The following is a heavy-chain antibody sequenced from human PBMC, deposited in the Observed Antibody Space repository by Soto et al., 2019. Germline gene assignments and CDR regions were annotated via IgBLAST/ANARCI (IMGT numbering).Heavy chain of an antibody. D-gene: IGHD3-3*01. CDR1: GDSISSYY. CDR2: IYYSGST. V-gene: IGHV4-59*01. Sequence: PSETLSLTCTVSGDSISSYYWSWIRQPPGKGLEWIGYIYYSGSTNYNPSLKSRVTVSVDTSKNQFSLKLSSVTAADTAVYYCARVRDFWSGYYWFDPWGQGTLVTVSS. CDR3: ARVRDFWSGYYWFDP. J-gene: IGHJ5*02.